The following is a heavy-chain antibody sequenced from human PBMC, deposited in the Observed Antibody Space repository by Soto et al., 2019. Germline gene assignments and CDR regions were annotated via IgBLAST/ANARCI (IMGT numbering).Heavy chain of an antibody. CDR1: GCAFRIYA. D-gene: IGHD3-3*01. CDR3: PRDRALRLLEWADDDYYGMDV. V-gene: IGHV1-69*13. Sequence: GASVKVSCKASGCAFRIYAISWVRQAPGQGLEWMGGIIPIFGTANYAQKFQGRVPITADESTSTAYMELSSLRSEDTAVYYCPRDRALRLLEWADDDYYGMDVWGQGTTVTVSS. J-gene: IGHJ6*02. CDR2: IIPIFGTA.